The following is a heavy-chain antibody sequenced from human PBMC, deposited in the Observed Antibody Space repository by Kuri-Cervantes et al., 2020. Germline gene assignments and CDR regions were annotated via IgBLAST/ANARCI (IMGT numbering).Heavy chain of an antibody. Sequence: GGSLRLSCAASGFTFSSYGMHWVRQAPGKGLEWVAVISYDGSNKYYADSVKGRFTISTDNAKNSLYLQMNSLRAEDTAVYYCAREDWELNWFDSWGQGTLVTVSS. CDR1: GFTFSSYG. CDR2: ISYDGSNK. CDR3: AREDWELNWFDS. V-gene: IGHV3-30*03. J-gene: IGHJ5*01. D-gene: IGHD1-7*01.